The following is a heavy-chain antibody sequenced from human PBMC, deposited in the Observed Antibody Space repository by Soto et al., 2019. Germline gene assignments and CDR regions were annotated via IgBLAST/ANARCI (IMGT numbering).Heavy chain of an antibody. Sequence: QVQLVQSGPEVKKPGASVKVSCKASGYTFTTYDFNWVRQAPGQGLEWMGWLNPKSGNTGSAQKFQGRVTMTRNSSISTVYMELSSLRSEDTAAYYCARVAGSPDYWGQGTLVTVSS. CDR2: LNPKSGNT. J-gene: IGHJ4*02. V-gene: IGHV1-8*01. CDR1: GYTFTTYD. CDR3: ARVAGSPDY. D-gene: IGHD1-26*01.